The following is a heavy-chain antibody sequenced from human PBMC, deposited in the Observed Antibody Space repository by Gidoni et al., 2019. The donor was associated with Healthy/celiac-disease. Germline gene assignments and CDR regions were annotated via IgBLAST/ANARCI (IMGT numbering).Heavy chain of an antibody. CDR2: ISYDGSNK. CDR1: GFTFSSYG. CDR3: AKERIAAAGTSHKAFDY. J-gene: IGHJ4*02. Sequence: QVQLVESGGGVVQPGRSLRLSRAASGFTFSSYGMHWVRQAPGKGLEWVAVISYDGSNKYYADSVKGRFTISRDNSKNTRYLQMNSLRAEDTAVYYCAKERIAAAGTSHKAFDYWGQGTLVTVSS. V-gene: IGHV3-30*18. D-gene: IGHD6-13*01.